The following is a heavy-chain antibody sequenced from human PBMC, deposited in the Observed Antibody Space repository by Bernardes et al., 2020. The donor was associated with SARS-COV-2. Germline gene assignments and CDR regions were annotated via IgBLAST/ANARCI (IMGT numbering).Heavy chain of an antibody. Sequence: SVKVSCKTSGNTFTSYAVIWVRQAPGQGLECMGGIIPLFGTTNYAQKFQGRVTITADESTSTAFMDLSSLRSEDTAVYYCARSVTYADAFDVWGQGTMVTVSS. CDR1: GNTFTSYA. J-gene: IGHJ3*01. CDR2: IIPLFGTT. D-gene: IGHD2-21*02. V-gene: IGHV1-69*13. CDR3: ARSVTYADAFDV.